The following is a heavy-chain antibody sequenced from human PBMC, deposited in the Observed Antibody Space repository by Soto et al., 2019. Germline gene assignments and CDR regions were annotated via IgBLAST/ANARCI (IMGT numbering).Heavy chain of an antibody. J-gene: IGHJ6*03. D-gene: IGHD3-3*01. CDR3: ARVRFLEWLPMDV. V-gene: IGHV4-59*01. CDR2: IYYSGST. CDR1: GGSISSYY. Sequence: SETLSLTCTVSGGSISSYYWSWIRQPPGKGLEWIGYIYYSGSTNYNPSLKSRVTISVDTSKNQFSLKLSSVTAADTAVYYCARVRFLEWLPMDVWGKGTTVTVSS.